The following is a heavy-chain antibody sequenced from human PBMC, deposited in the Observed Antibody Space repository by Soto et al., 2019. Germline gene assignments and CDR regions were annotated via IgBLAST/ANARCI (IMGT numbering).Heavy chain of an antibody. V-gene: IGHV4-59*08. Sequence: QVQLQESGPGLVKPSETLSLTCTVSGGSISSYYWSWIRQPPGKGLEWIGYIYYSGSTNYNPSLKSRVTISVDTSKNQFSLKLSSVTAADTAVYYCARHSGRVSGSYLDYWGQGNLVTVSS. CDR3: ARHSGRVSGSYLDY. D-gene: IGHD1-26*01. CDR2: IYYSGST. CDR1: GGSISSYY. J-gene: IGHJ4*02.